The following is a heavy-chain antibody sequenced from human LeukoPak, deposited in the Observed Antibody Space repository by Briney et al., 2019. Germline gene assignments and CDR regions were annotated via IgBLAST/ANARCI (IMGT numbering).Heavy chain of an antibody. J-gene: IGHJ3*02. CDR3: ARHYYDSSGDDAFDI. CDR2: ISSSGSTI. D-gene: IGHD3-22*01. Sequence: GSLRLSCAASGFTFSSYEMNWVRQAPGKGLEWVSYISSSGSTIYYADSVKGRFTISRDNAKNSLYLQMNSLRAEDTAVYYCARHYYDSSGDDAFDIWGQGTMVTVSS. CDR1: GFTFSSYE. V-gene: IGHV3-48*03.